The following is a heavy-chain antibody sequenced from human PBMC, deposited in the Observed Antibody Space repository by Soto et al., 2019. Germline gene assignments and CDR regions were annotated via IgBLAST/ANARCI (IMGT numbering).Heavy chain of an antibody. CDR2: ISSSSSTI. CDR3: ARDLSIWSGYNAFDI. CDR1: GFNFSSYS. Sequence: GGSLRLSCAASGFNFSSYSMNWVRQAPGKGLEWVSYISSSSSTIYYADSVKGRFTISRDNAKNSLYLQMNSLRAEDTAVYYCARDLSIWSGYNAFDIWGQGTMVTVSS. V-gene: IGHV3-48*01. J-gene: IGHJ3*02. D-gene: IGHD3-3*01.